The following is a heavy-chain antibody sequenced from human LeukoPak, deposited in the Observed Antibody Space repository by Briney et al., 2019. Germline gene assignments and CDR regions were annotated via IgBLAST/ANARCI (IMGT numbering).Heavy chain of an antibody. CDR1: GDSIRRYY. CDR3: ATFFGGSSGYFDY. V-gene: IGHV4-59*01. CDR2: MYYSGIT. Sequence: SETLSLTCGVSGDSIRRYYWSWIRQSPGKGLEWIGLMYYSGITKYNPSLQSRVTMSLDTSKNHFSLTVNSVTAADTAVYYCATFFGGSSGYFDYWGQGTLVTVSS. J-gene: IGHJ4*02. D-gene: IGHD4-23*01.